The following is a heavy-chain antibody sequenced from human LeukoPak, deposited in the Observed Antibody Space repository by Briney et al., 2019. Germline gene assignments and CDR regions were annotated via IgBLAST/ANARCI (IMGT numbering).Heavy chain of an antibody. CDR1: GGSISSYY. CDR3: ARERVVPAAIPGIWFDP. CDR2: IYYSGST. Sequence: PSETLSLTCSVSGGSISSYYWRWIRQPPGKGLEGIGYIYYSGSTNYNPSLKSRVTISVDTSKNQFSLKLSSVTAADTAVYYCARERVVPAAIPGIWFDPWGQGTLVTVSS. D-gene: IGHD2-2*02. J-gene: IGHJ5*02. V-gene: IGHV4-59*01.